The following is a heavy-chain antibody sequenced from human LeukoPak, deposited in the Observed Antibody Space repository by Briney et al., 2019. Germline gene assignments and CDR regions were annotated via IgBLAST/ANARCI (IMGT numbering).Heavy chain of an antibody. CDR2: IYYSGST. D-gene: IGHD1-26*01. CDR3: ARVFRSGSYSYYFDY. CDR1: GGSISSYY. J-gene: IGHJ4*02. V-gene: IGHV4-59*12. Sequence: SETLSLTCTVSGGSISSYYWSWIRQPPGKGLEWIGYIYYSGSTNYNPSLKSRVTISVDTSKNQFSLKLSSVTAADTAVYYCARVFRSGSYSYYFDYWGQGTLVTVSS.